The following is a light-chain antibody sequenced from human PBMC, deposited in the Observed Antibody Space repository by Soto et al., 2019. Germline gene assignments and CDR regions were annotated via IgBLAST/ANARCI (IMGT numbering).Light chain of an antibody. J-gene: IGLJ1*01. Sequence: QSVLTQPASVSGSPGQSITISCTGTSSDVGGYNYVSWYQRHPGKAPKLMIYEVSNRPSGVSNRFSGSKSGNTASLTISGLQPEDEADYHCSSYSSGSTLYVFGSGTKVTVL. V-gene: IGLV2-14*01. CDR2: EVS. CDR1: SSDVGGYNY. CDR3: SSYSSGSTLYV.